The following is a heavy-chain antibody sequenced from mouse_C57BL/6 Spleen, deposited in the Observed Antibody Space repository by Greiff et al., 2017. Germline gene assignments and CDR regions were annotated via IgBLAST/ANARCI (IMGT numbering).Heavy chain of an antibody. V-gene: IGHV5-9-1*02. CDR3: TRGDGNWFAY. CDR1: GFTFSSYA. J-gene: IGHJ3*01. CDR2: ISSGGDYI. D-gene: IGHD2-1*01. Sequence: DVKLQESGEGLVKPGGSLKLSCAASGFTFSSYALSWVRQTPEKRLEWVAYISSGGDYIYYADTVKGRFTISRDNARNTLYLQMSSLKSEDTAMYYCTRGDGNWFAYWGQGTLVTVSA.